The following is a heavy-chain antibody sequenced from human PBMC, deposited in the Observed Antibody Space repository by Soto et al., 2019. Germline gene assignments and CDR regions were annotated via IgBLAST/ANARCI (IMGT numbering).Heavy chain of an antibody. V-gene: IGHV3-33*01. J-gene: IGHJ6*03. CDR2: IWYDGSNK. CDR3: ARGSDYYYYMDV. CDR1: GFTFSSYG. Sequence: GGSLRLSCAASGFTFSSYGMHWVRQAPGKGLEWVAVIWYDGSNKYYADSVKGRFTISRDNSKNTLYLQMNSLRAEDTAVYYCARGSDYYYYMDVWGKGTTVTVSS. D-gene: IGHD2-15*01.